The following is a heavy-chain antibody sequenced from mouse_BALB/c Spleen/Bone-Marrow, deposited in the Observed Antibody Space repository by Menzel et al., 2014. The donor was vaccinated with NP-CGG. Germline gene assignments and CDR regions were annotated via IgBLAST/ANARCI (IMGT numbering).Heavy chain of an antibody. J-gene: IGHJ2*01. CDR1: GLTFTDYY. Sequence: EVMLVESGGGLAQPGGSLRLSCATSGLTFTDYYMNWVRQPPGEALEWLAFIRNKANGYTTEYSASVKGRFTISRDNSQSILYLHMNTLRAEDSATYYCARDMERILFDSWGQGTTLTVSS. CDR3: ARDMERILFDS. V-gene: IGHV7-3*02. CDR2: IRNKANGYTT.